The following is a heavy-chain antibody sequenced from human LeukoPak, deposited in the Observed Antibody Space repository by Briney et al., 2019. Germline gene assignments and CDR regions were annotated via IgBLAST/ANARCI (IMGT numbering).Heavy chain of an antibody. CDR1: GGSFSGYY. J-gene: IGHJ4*02. CDR2: INHSGST. CDR3: ARVPCYYDSSGYGL. D-gene: IGHD3-22*01. V-gene: IGHV4-34*01. Sequence: SETLSLSCAVYGGSFSGYYWSWIRQPPGKGLEWIGEINHSGSTNYNPSLKSRVTISVDTSKNQFSLKLSSVTAADTAVYYCARVPCYYDSSGYGLWGQGTLVTVSS.